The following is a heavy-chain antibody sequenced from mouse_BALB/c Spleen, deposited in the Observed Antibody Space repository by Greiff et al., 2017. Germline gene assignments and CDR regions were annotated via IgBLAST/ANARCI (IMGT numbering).Heavy chain of an antibody. CDR3: ATAYGNYEAWFAY. V-gene: IGHV1S81*02. CDR2: INPSNGRT. Sequence: VQLKQPGAELVKPGASVKLSCKASGYTFTSYWMHWVKQRPGQGLEWIGEINPSNGRTNYNEKFKSKATLTVDKSSSTAYMQLSSLTSEDSAVYYCATAYGNYEAWFAYWGQGTLVTVSA. CDR1: GYTFTSYW. J-gene: IGHJ3*01. D-gene: IGHD2-1*01.